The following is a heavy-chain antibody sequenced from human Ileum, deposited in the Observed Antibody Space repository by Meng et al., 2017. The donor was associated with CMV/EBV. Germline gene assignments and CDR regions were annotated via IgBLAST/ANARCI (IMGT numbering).Heavy chain of an antibody. D-gene: IGHD3-16*01. CDR2: VRSDGSNK. V-gene: IGHV3-30*02. J-gene: IGHJ4*02. CDR3: SSLGDY. Sequence: VQLVGFGGAVVQPVGSLRLSVAAPGLTFSIYGLHWVRQAPGKGLEWVAFVRSDGSNKYYADSVKGRFTISRDNSENTLFLQMNSLRADDTAVYYCSSLGDYWGQGTLVTVSS. CDR1: GLTFSIYG.